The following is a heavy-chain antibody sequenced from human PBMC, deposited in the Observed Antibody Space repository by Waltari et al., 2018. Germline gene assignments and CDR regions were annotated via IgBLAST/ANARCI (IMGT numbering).Heavy chain of an antibody. D-gene: IGHD3-10*01. V-gene: IGHV4-34*01. J-gene: IGHJ6*02. CDR1: GGSFSGYY. Sequence: QVQLQQWGAGLLKPSETLSLTCAVYGGSFSGYYWSWIRPPPGKGLEWIGEINHSGSTNYNPSLKSRVTISVDTSKNQFSLKLSSVTAADTAVYYCARGRGGVRGVNHYYYGMDVWGQGTTVTVSS. CDR2: INHSGST. CDR3: ARGRGGVRGVNHYYYGMDV.